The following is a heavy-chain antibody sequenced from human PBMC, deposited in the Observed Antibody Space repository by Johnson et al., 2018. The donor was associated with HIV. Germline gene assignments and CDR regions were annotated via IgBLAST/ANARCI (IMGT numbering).Heavy chain of an antibody. V-gene: IGHV3-66*01. CDR3: AKDHNYGSYLLAFDV. J-gene: IGHJ3*01. CDR2: IYSGGVT. Sequence: MLLVESGGGLVQRGGSLRLSCAGSGFTVSRNYMSWVRQAPGKGLEWVSIIYSGGVTNYADSVKGRFTISSDNSKNTLYLQMNSLRAEDTAVYYCAKDHNYGSYLLAFDVWGQGTMVTVSS. D-gene: IGHD3-10*01. CDR1: GFTVSRNY.